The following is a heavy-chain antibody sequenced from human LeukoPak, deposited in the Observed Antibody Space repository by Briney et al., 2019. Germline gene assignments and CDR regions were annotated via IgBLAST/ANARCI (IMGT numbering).Heavy chain of an antibody. CDR1: GGSISSYY. D-gene: IGHD7-27*01. J-gene: IGHJ4*02. Sequence: SETLSLTCTVSGGSISSYYWSWIRQPPGKGLEWIGYIYYSGSTNYNPSLKSRVTISVDTSKNQVSLKLSSVTAADTAVYYCARGLTGDPNFDYWGQGTLVTVSS. CDR3: ARGLTGDPNFDY. CDR2: IYYSGST. V-gene: IGHV4-59*01.